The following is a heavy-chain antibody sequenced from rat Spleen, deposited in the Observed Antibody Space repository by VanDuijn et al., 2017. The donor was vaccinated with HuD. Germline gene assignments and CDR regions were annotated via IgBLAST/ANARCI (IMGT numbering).Heavy chain of an antibody. CDR3: ARRGNSVFWNFDF. D-gene: IGHD4-4*01. Sequence: EVQLVESDGGLVQPGRSLKLSCAASGFTFSNYGMHWIRQAPTKGLEWVASISPSGGSTYYRDSVKGRFSISRDDAKSTLYLQMDSLRSEDTATYYCARRGNSVFWNFDFWGPGTMVSVSS. CDR2: ISPSGGST. CDR1: GFTFSNYG. J-gene: IGHJ1*01. V-gene: IGHV5-19*01.